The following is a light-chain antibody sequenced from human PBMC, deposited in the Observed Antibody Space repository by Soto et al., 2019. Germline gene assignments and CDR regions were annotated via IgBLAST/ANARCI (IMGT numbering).Light chain of an antibody. CDR3: QQYNNWPIT. Sequence: TQSVATLSLTPGERVTLSCRASQNILSNLAWYQQKPGQAPRLLIYGASTRATGIPARFSGSGSGTEFTLTISGLQSEDFAVYSCQQYNNWPITFGQGTRLEIK. J-gene: IGKJ5*01. V-gene: IGKV3-15*01. CDR2: GAS. CDR1: QNILSN.